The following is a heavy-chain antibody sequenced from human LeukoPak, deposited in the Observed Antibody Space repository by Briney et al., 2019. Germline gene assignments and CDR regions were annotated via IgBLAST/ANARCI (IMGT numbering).Heavy chain of an antibody. V-gene: IGHV2-5*04. CDR1: GFSVTTRRVH. J-gene: IGHJ4*02. CDR3: GHDTGGSYYAH. D-gene: IGHD1-26*01. CDR2: IYWNDDK. Sequence: SGPTLVEPTQTLTLTCSFSGFSVTTRRVHVGWIRQLPGKALEWLALIYWNDDKYYSPSLKSRLTMTKDTSKKQVVLTVTNMDPVDTGTYYCGHDTGGSYYAHWGQGTLVTVSS.